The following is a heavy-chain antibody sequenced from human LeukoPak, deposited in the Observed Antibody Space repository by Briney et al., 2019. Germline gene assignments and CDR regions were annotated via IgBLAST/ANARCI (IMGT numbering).Heavy chain of an antibody. J-gene: IGHJ4*02. D-gene: IGHD6-19*01. V-gene: IGHV1-69*01. CDR3: ARDRPYTGGWRGFDY. Sequence: SVKVSCKASGGTFSRYAISWVRQAPGQGLEWMEGIIPMFGIANYAQKFQGRVTITADESTSTAYMELSSLRSEDTAVYYCARDRPYTGGWRGFDYWGQGTLVTVSS. CDR1: GGTFSRYA. CDR2: IIPMFGIA.